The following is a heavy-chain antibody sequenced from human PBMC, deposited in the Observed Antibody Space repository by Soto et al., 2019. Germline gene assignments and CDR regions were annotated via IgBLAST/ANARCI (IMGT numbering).Heavy chain of an antibody. CDR3: AKDWRSIRVSTVTTDY. D-gene: IGHD4-17*01. Sequence: LSQSWRVAGITCSNLGTRPIMQDHSEGLEWVAVISYDGSNKYYADSVKGRFTISRDNSKNTLYLQMNSLRAEDTAVYYWAKDWRSIRVSTVTTDYWLKLTLVPVSA. CDR1: GITCSNLG. J-gene: IGHJ4*02. V-gene: IGHV3-30*18. CDR2: ISYDGSNK.